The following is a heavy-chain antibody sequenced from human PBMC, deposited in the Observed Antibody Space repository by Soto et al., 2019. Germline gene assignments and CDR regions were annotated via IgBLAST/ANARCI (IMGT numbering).Heavy chain of an antibody. J-gene: IGHJ6*02. V-gene: IGHV1-18*04. Sequence: ASVKVSCKASGYTFTSYGISWVRQAPGQGLEWMGWISAYNGNTNYAQKLQGRVTMATDTSTSTAYMELRSLRSDDTAVYYCATDESSSSFVGHGYYYYGMDVWGQGTTVTVSS. D-gene: IGHD6-6*01. CDR3: ATDESSSSFVGHGYYYYGMDV. CDR2: ISAYNGNT. CDR1: GYTFTSYG.